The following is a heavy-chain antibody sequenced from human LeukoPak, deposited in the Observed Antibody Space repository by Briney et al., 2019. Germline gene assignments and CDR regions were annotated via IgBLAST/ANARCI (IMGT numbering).Heavy chain of an antibody. CDR2: ISSSSSYI. V-gene: IGHV3-21*01. D-gene: IGHD3-22*01. Sequence: GGSLRLSCAASGFTFSSYSMNWVRQAPGKGLEWVSSISSSSSYIYYADSVKGRFTISRDNAKNSLYLQMNSLRAEDTAMYYCARDSHYSSGYHPGEAFDIWGPGTMATVSS. CDR1: GFTFSSYS. CDR3: ARDSHYSSGYHPGEAFDI. J-gene: IGHJ3*02.